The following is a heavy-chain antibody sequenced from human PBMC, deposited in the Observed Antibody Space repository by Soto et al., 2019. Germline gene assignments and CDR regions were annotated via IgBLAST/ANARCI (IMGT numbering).Heavy chain of an antibody. V-gene: IGHV4-30-2*01. Sequence: QMQLQESGSGLVKPSQTLSLTCTVSGGSINSGRYSWTWIRQPPGAGLAWIGHMYHIGTTYYNPSLKSRVSMSVDTSKNQFSLKMSSVTAADTAIYYCAKGINYYDSSGDSWFDPWGQGTLVTVSS. CDR2: MYHIGTT. CDR3: AKGINYYDSSGDSWFDP. J-gene: IGHJ5*02. D-gene: IGHD3-22*01. CDR1: GGSINSGRYS.